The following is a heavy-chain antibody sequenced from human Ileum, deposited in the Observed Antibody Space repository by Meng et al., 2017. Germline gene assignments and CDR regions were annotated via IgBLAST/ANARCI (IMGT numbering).Heavy chain of an antibody. J-gene: IGHJ3*01. V-gene: IGHV3-7*01. D-gene: IGHD1-26*01. CDR1: GFTFRSYW. CDR2: TNYDGTTR. CDR3: ARDIVGSASALDV. Sequence: GESLKISCAASGFTFRSYWMTWVRRAPGKGLEWVANTNYDGTTRNYVDSVKGRFTISRDNAKNALFLQLNSLISDDTAVYYCARDIVGSASALDVWGQGTMVTASS.